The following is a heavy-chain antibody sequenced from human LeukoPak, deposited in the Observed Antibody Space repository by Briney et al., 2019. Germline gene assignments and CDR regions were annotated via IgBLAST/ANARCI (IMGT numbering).Heavy chain of an antibody. CDR3: VREDNAFNI. CDR1: GFTFSSDF. CDR2: ISGDETYT. J-gene: IGHJ3*02. Sequence: GGSLRLSCVASGFTFSSDFMHWIRQAPGEGLMYVSQISGDETYTNYGDSVKGRFTISRDNAKNTLYLQMNSLRAEDTAVYYCVREDNAFNIWGQGTLVTVSS. V-gene: IGHV3-74*01.